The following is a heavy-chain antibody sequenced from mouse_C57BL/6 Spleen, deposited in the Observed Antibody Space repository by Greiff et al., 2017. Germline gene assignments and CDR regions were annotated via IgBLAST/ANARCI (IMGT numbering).Heavy chain of an antibody. V-gene: IGHV1-59*01. J-gene: IGHJ4*01. CDR1: GYTFTSYW. CDR3: ARERAMDY. CDR2: IDPSDSYT. Sequence: QVQLKQPGAELVRPGTSVKLSCKASGYTFTSYWMHWVKQRPGQGLEWIGVIDPSDSYTNYNQKFKGKATLTVDTSSSTAYMQRSSLTSEDSAVYYCARERAMDYWGQGTSVTVSS.